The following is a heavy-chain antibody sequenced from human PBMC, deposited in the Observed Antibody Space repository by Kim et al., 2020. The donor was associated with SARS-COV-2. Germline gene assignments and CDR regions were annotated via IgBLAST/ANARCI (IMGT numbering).Heavy chain of an antibody. D-gene: IGHD2-2*02. CDR2: IYYSGST. J-gene: IGHJ4*02. CDR3: ARTYCSSTSCYTGENFDY. V-gene: IGHV4-59*01. CDR1: GGSISSYY. Sequence: SETLSLTCTVSGGSISSYYWSWIRQPPGKGLEWIGYIYYSGSTNYNPSLKSRVTISVDTSKNQFSLKLSSVTAADTAVYYCARTYCSSTSCYTGENFDYWGQGTLVTVSS.